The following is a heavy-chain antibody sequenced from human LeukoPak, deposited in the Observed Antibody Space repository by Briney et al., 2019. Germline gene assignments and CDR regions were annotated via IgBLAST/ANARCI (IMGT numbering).Heavy chain of an antibody. CDR2: ISYGGSNK. CDR1: GFTFSSYA. Sequence: PGGSLRLSCAASGFTFSSYAMHWVRQAPGKGLEWVAVISYGGSNKYYADSVKGRFTISRDNSKNTLYLQMNSLRAEDTAVYYCARDRMDPNSSSSQTTDYWGQGTLATVSS. J-gene: IGHJ4*02. CDR3: ARDRMDPNSSSSQTTDY. D-gene: IGHD6-6*01. V-gene: IGHV3-30-3*01.